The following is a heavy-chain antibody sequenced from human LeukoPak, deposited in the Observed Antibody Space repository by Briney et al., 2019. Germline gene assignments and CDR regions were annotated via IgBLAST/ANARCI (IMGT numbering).Heavy chain of an antibody. Sequence: ASVKVSCKASGYTFTGYYMHWVRQAPGQGLEWMGWINPNSGGTNYAQKFQGRVTMTRDTSISTAYMELSRLRSDDTAVYYCARDLREWYGELPHYWGQGTLVTVSS. D-gene: IGHD3-10*01. J-gene: IGHJ4*02. CDR1: GYTFTGYY. CDR2: INPNSGGT. V-gene: IGHV1-2*02. CDR3: ARDLREWYGELPHY.